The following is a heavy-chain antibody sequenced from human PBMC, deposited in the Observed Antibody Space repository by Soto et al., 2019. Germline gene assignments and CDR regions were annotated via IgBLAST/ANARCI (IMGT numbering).Heavy chain of an antibody. J-gene: IGHJ6*02. CDR2: ISYDGSNK. Sequence: QVQLVESGGGVVQPGRSLRLSCAASGFTFSSYAMHWVRQAPGKGLEWAAVISYDGSNKYYADSVKGRFTISRDNAKNKLYPQMNSLRAEDTAVYYCARYHWVYYYYYGMDGWGQGTTVTVSS. CDR3: ARYHWVYYYYYGMDG. D-gene: IGHD1-20*01. V-gene: IGHV3-30-3*01. CDR1: GFTFSSYA.